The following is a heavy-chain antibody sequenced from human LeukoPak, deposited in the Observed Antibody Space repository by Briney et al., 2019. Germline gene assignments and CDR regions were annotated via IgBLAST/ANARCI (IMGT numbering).Heavy chain of an antibody. V-gene: IGHV4-39*01. J-gene: IGHJ5*02. CDR1: GASVSSGGFY. CDR3: ALHSGSGSLSRPSDR. D-gene: IGHD3-10*01. Sequence: SETLSLTCSVSGASVSSGGFYWGWLRQPRGKGPEWIATVYYTGSTYYNPSLKSRVTISIDTSKNQFSLRLTSVTTTDTAIYHCALHSGSGSLSRPSDRWGQGILVAVSS. CDR2: VYYTGST.